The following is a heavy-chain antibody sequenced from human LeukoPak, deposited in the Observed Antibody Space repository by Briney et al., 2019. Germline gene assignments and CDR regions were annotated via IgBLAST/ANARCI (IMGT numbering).Heavy chain of an antibody. D-gene: IGHD6-13*01. Sequence: SETLSLTCTVSGGSISSYYWSWIRQPAGKGLEWIGRIYTSGSTNYNPSLKSRVTMSVDTSKNQFSLKLSSVTAADTAVYYCARVIRAYSPFDAFDIWGQGTMVTVSS. CDR3: ARVIRAYSPFDAFDI. V-gene: IGHV4-4*07. CDR1: GGSISSYY. J-gene: IGHJ3*02. CDR2: IYTSGST.